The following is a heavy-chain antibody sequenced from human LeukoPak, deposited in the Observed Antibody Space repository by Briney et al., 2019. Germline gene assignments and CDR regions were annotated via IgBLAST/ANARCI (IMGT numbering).Heavy chain of an antibody. D-gene: IGHD3-3*01. J-gene: IGHJ4*02. CDR1: GYTFTSYY. CDR2: INPSGGST. V-gene: IGHV1-46*01. Sequence: ASVKVSCKASGYTFTSYYMHWVRQAPGQGLGWMGIINPSGGSTSYAQKFQGRVTMTRDTSTSTVYMELSSLRSEDTAVYSCARHTYYDFWSGYYRGYFDYWGQGTLVTVSS. CDR3: ARHTYYDFWSGYYRGYFDY.